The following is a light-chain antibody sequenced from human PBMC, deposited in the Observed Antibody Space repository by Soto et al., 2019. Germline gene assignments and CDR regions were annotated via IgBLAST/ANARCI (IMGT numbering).Light chain of an antibody. J-gene: IGKJ5*01. Sequence: PGASATLSCRASQSVDNYLAWYQQKPGQAPRLLIYDVSNRATGIPARFSGSGSGTDFTLTISSLEPGDFAVYYCQQRNDWQVTFGQGTRLEIK. CDR3: QQRNDWQVT. CDR2: DVS. CDR1: QSVDNY. V-gene: IGKV3-11*01.